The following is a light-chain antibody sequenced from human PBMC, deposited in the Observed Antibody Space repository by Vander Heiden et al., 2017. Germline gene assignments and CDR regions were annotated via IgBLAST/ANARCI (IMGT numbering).Light chain of an antibody. J-gene: IGLJ2*01. CDR3: LLSYSGARVV. Sequence: QAVVTQEPSLTVSPGGTVTITCGSSTGAVTSGPYPYWFQQKPGQAPRTLIYDTSNKHSGTPARFSGSLLGGKAARTLSGAQPEDEAEYYCLLSYSGARVVFGGGTKLTVL. CDR1: TGAVTSGPY. CDR2: DTS. V-gene: IGLV7-46*01.